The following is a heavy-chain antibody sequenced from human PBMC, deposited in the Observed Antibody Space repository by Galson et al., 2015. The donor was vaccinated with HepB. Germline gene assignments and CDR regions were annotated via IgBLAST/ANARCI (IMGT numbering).Heavy chain of an antibody. J-gene: IGHJ4*02. CDR1: GYSFTSYW. Sequence: QSGAEVKKPGESLKISCKGSGYSFTSYWIGWVRQMPGKGLEWMGIIYPGDSDTRYSPSFQGQVTISADKSISTAYLQWSSLKASDTAMYYCARHNPYGDYAYYFDYWGQGTLVTVSS. CDR3: ARHNPYGDYAYYFDY. CDR2: IYPGDSDT. V-gene: IGHV5-51*01. D-gene: IGHD4-17*01.